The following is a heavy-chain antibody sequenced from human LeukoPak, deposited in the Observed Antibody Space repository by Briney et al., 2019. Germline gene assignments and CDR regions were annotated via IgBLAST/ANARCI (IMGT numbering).Heavy chain of an antibody. Sequence: GGSLRLSCAASGFTFSSYEMNWVRQAPGKGLEWVSYISSSGSTIYYADSVKGRFTISRDNAKNSLYLQMNSQRAEDTAVYYCASTTIFGPLDPWGQGTLVTVSS. CDR1: GFTFSSYE. D-gene: IGHD3-3*01. CDR3: ASTTIFGPLDP. V-gene: IGHV3-48*03. CDR2: ISSSGSTI. J-gene: IGHJ5*02.